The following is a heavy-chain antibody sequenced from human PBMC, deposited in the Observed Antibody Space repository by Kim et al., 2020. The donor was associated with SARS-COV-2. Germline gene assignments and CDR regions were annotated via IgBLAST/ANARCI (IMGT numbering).Heavy chain of an antibody. CDR3: ARWGQAYCGGDCYSGGFDY. D-gene: IGHD2-21*02. V-gene: IGHV4-30-4*01. J-gene: IGHJ4*02. Sequence: SETLSLTCTVSGGSISSGDYYWSWIRQPPGKGLEWIGYIYYSGSTYYNPSLKSRVTISVDTSKNQFSLKLSSVTAADTAVYYCARWGQAYCGGDCYSGGFDYWGQGTLVTVSS. CDR2: IYYSGST. CDR1: GGSISSGDYY.